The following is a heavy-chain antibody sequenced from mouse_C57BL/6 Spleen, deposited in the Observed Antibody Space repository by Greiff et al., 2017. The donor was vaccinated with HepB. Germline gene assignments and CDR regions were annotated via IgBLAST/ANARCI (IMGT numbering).Heavy chain of an antibody. J-gene: IGHJ1*03. D-gene: IGHD1-1*01. V-gene: IGHV5-9*01. CDR1: GFTFSSYT. CDR3: ARVVTTVVAPDV. CDR2: ISGGGGNT. Sequence: EVQVVESGGGLVKPGGSLKLSCAASGFTFSSYTMSWVRQTPEKRLEWVATISGGGGNTYYPDSVKGRFTISRDNAKNTLYLQMSSLRSEDTALYYCARVVTTVVAPDVWGTGTTVTVSS.